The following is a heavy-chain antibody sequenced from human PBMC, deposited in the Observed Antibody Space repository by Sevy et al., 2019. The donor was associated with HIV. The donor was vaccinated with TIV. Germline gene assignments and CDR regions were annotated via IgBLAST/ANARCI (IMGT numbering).Heavy chain of an antibody. V-gene: IGHV3-48*03. CDR1: GFTFSSYE. D-gene: IGHD5-18*01. J-gene: IGHJ3*02. Sequence: GGSLRLSCAASGFTFSSYEMNWVRQAPGKGLEWVSYISSSGSTIYYADSVKGRFTISRDNAKNSLYLQMNSLRAEDTAVYYCARDFGDTARSAAFDIWGQGTMVTVSS. CDR3: ARDFGDTARSAAFDI. CDR2: ISSSGSTI.